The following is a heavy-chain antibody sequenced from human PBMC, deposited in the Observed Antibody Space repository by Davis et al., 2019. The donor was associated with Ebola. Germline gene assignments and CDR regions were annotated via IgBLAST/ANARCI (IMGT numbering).Heavy chain of an antibody. CDR1: GFTFSSYA. Sequence: PGGSLRLSCAASGFTFSSYAMSWVRQAPGKGLEWVSAISGSGGSTYYADSVKGRFTISRDNSKNTLYLQMNSLRAEDTAVYYCAKDRYGDYLLFYYFDYWGQGTLVTVSS. V-gene: IGHV3-23*01. CDR3: AKDRYGDYLLFYYFDY. J-gene: IGHJ4*02. CDR2: ISGSGGST. D-gene: IGHD4-17*01.